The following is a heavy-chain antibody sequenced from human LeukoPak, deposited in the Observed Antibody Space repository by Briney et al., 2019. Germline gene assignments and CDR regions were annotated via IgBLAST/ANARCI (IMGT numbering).Heavy chain of an antibody. Sequence: PGGSLRLSCAASGFTFSSYAMHWVRQAPGKGLEWVAVISYDGSNKYYADSVKGRFTISRDNSKNTLYLQMNSLRAEDTAVYYCAREQDTARADAFDIWGQGTMVTVSS. CDR3: AREQDTARADAFDI. CDR1: GFTFSSYA. CDR2: ISYDGSNK. D-gene: IGHD5-18*01. V-gene: IGHV3-30*04. J-gene: IGHJ3*02.